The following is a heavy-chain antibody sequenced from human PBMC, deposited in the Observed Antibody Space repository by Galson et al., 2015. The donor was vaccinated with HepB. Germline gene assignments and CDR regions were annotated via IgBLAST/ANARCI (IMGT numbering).Heavy chain of an antibody. D-gene: IGHD1-7*01. CDR2: INWNSDKI. V-gene: IGHV3-9*01. Sequence: SLRLSCAASGFTFDNFAMHWVRQPPGKGLEWISGINWNSDKIVYADSVKGRFTISRDNAKNSLYLRMNSLRAEDTALYYCAKDRGAGTKYSYGLDVWGQGTTVPVSS. J-gene: IGHJ6*02. CDR3: AKDRGAGTKYSYGLDV. CDR1: GFTFDNFA.